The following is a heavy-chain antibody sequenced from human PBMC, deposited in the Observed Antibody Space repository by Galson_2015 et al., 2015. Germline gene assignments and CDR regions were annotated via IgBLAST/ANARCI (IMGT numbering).Heavy chain of an antibody. V-gene: IGHV1-3*01. CDR1: TYSGYTFTNYA. CDR3: AGNFANPRIRGTSEFDY. CDR2: INAANGDT. Sequence: SVKVSCKASTYSGYTFTNYAIHWVRQAPGQGLEWMGWINAANGDTKYSQKFQGRLTITRDTSASIAHMELSSLRSDDTAVFYCAGNFANPRIRGTSEFDYWGQGTLVTVSS. D-gene: IGHD4/OR15-4a*01. J-gene: IGHJ4*02.